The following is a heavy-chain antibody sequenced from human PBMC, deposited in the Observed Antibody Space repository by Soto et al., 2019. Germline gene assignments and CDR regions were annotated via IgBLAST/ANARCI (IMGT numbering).Heavy chain of an antibody. CDR1: GFTFSSYG. CDR2: IWYDGSNK. CDR3: ARDREGGATMDY. J-gene: IGHJ4*02. Sequence: QVQLVESGGGVVQPGRSLRLSCAASGFTFSSYGMHWVRQAPGKGLEWVAVIWYDGSNKYYEDSVKGRFTISRDNTKNTLYLQMNSLRAEDTAVYYCARDREGGATMDYWGQGTLVTVSS. D-gene: IGHD1-26*01. V-gene: IGHV3-33*01.